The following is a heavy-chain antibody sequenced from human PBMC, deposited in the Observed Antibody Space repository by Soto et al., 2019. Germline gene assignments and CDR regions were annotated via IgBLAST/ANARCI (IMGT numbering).Heavy chain of an antibody. CDR3: ASRLLWFGEPTTWFDP. Sequence: SETLSLTCTVSGGSISSGDYYWSWIRQPPGKGLEWIGYIYYSGSTYYNPSLKSRVTISVDTSKNQFSLKLSSVTAADTAVYYCASRLLWFGEPTTWFDPRGQGTPVPVSS. V-gene: IGHV4-30-4*01. J-gene: IGHJ5*02. CDR2: IYYSGST. D-gene: IGHD3-10*01. CDR1: GGSISSGDYY.